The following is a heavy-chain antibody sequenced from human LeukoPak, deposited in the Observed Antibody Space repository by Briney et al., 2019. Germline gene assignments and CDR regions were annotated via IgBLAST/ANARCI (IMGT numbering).Heavy chain of an antibody. CDR1: GFNFGDNY. D-gene: IGHD2/OR15-2a*01. V-gene: IGHV3-11*01. CDR3: AREVVIFPDYYYYGLDV. Sequence: PGGYWRLSCAASGFNFGDNYMTGIRQAPGKGLEWVSYISRSGDTLYYADSVEGRFTISRDNAKNSLYLQMNSLRAEDTAVYYCAREVVIFPDYYYYGLDVWGQGTTVTVSS. J-gene: IGHJ6*02. CDR2: ISRSGDTL.